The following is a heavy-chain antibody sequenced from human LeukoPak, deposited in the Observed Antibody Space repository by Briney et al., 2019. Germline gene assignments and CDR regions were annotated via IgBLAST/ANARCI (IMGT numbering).Heavy chain of an antibody. Sequence: GASVKVSCKASGYTFTSYGISWVRQAPGQGLEWMGWISAYNGNTNYAQTLQGRVTMTTDTSTSTAYMELRSLRSDDTAVYYCARDVGLLWFGGLVNYYYGMDVWGKGTTVTVSS. J-gene: IGHJ6*04. D-gene: IGHD3-10*01. CDR3: ARDVGLLWFGGLVNYYYGMDV. CDR2: ISAYNGNT. V-gene: IGHV1-18*04. CDR1: GYTFTSYG.